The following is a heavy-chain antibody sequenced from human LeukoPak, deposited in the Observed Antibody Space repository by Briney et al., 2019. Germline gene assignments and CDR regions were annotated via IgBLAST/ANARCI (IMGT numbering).Heavy chain of an antibody. J-gene: IGHJ5*02. Sequence: SVTVSCKASGGTFSSYAISWVRQAPGQGLEWMGGIIPIFGTANYAQEFQGRVTITADESTSTAYMELSSLRSEDTAVYYCARVGYQLLLVGKFDPWGQGTLVTVSS. D-gene: IGHD2-2*01. CDR1: GGTFSSYA. CDR3: ARVGYQLLLVGKFDP. V-gene: IGHV1-69*13. CDR2: IIPIFGTA.